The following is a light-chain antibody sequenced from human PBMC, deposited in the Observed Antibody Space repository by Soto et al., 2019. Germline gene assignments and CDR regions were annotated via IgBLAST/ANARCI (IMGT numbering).Light chain of an antibody. J-gene: IGLJ2*01. CDR3: SSYTSTSTVV. CDR1: SSDVGGYNY. CDR2: DVS. V-gene: IGLV2-14*03. Sequence: QSALTQPASVSGSPGQSITLSCTGTSSDVGGYNYVSWYQQRPGKAPKLMIYDVSNRPLGVSNRFSGSKSGNTASLTISGLQAEDEADYYCSSYTSTSTVVFGGGTKVTVL.